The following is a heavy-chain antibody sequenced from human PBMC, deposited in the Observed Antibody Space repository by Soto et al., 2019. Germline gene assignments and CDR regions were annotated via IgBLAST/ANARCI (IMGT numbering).Heavy chain of an antibody. CDR3: AREALAMVTYYYGMDV. CDR2: ISAYNGNT. V-gene: IGHV1-18*01. D-gene: IGHD5-18*01. Sequence: QVQLVQSGAEVKKPGASVKVSCKASGYTFTSYGISWVRQAPGQGLEWMGWISAYNGNTNYAQKLQGRVTMTTDTSTSTADVELRSLRSDDTAVYYCAREALAMVTYYYGMDVWGQGTTVTVSS. J-gene: IGHJ6*02. CDR1: GYTFTSYG.